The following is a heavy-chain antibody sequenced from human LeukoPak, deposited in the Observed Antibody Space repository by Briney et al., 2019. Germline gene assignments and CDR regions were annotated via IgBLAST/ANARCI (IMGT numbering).Heavy chain of an antibody. CDR2: IYYSGST. D-gene: IGHD6-19*01. CDR3: ARHSTSRGLDY. J-gene: IGHJ4*02. Sequence: ASQTLSLTCTVSGGSISSGDYYWSWIRQPPGKGLEWIGYIYYSGSTYYNPSLKSRVTISVDTSKNQFSLKLSSVTAADTAVYYCARHSTSRGLDYWGQGTLVTVSS. V-gene: IGHV4-30-4*01. CDR1: GGSISSGDYY.